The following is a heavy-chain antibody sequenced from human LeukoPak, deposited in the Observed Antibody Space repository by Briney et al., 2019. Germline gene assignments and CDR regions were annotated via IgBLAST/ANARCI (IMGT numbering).Heavy chain of an antibody. J-gene: IGHJ6*02. CDR2: ITNSGSTI. V-gene: IGHV3-11*01. D-gene: IGHD3-9*01. CDR3: ARSTGLTGGGVDV. CDR1: GFTFSDYN. Sequence: GGSLRLSCAASGFTFSDYNMNWLRQAPGKGLEWVSYITNSGSTIRYADSVKGRFTISRDNAKNSLYLQMNSLRAEDTAVYYCARSTGLTGGGVDVWGQGTTVTVSS.